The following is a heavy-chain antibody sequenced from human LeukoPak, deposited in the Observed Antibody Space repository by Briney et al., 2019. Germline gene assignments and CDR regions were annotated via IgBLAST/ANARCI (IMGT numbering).Heavy chain of an antibody. CDR3: ARDGPWKSDC. CDR1: GGSVSSSYY. V-gene: IGHV4-39*02. D-gene: IGHD1-1*01. J-gene: IGHJ4*02. Sequence: PSETLSLTCTVSGGSVSSSYYWGWIRQPPGKGLEWIGSICSGGNTCYNPSLESRVTISVDSSRSHFFLQLTSATAADTAVYFCARDGPWKSDCWGRGTLVTVSS. CDR2: ICSGGNT.